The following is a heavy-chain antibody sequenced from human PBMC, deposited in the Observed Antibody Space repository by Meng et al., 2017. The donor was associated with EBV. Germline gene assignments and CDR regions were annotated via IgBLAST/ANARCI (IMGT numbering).Heavy chain of an antibody. J-gene: IGHJ4*02. Sequence: QATVVESGAEGKKPGAPVKVSCKASGYTFTSYAMHWVRQAPGQRLEWMGWINAGNGNTKYSQKFQGRVTITRDTSASTAYMELSSLRSEDTAVYYCARSGATIFGVVIPTYYFDYWGQGTLVTVSS. CDR1: GYTFTSYA. D-gene: IGHD3-3*01. CDR3: ARSGATIFGVVIPTYYFDY. CDR2: INAGNGNT. V-gene: IGHV1-3*01.